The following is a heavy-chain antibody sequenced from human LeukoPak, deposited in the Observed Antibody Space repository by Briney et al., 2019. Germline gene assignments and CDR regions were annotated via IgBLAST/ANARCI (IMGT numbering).Heavy chain of an antibody. CDR2: IYWGDNK. CDR1: GFSLSTSGVG. Sequence: SGPTLVKPTQTLTLTCTFSGFSLSTSGVGVGWIRQPPGKALEWLALIYWGDNKRYSPSLKSRLTITKDTSKNQVVLTMTNMDPVDTATYYCARYYCDSGSYTFDYWGQGTLVTVSS. V-gene: IGHV2-5*02. J-gene: IGHJ4*02. CDR3: ARYYCDSGSYTFDY. D-gene: IGHD3-10*01.